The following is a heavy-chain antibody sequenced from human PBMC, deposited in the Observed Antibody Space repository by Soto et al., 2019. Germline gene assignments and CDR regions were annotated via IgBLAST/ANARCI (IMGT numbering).Heavy chain of an antibody. J-gene: IGHJ5*02. CDR3: AREQHDPYDASGYYFNWFDP. CDR1: GGTFSNYG. V-gene: IGHV1-69*13. CDR2: VIPLFGAA. D-gene: IGHD3-22*01. Sequence: SVKVSCKASGGTFSNYGINWVRQAPGQGPEWMGGVIPLFGAANYAQKFQGRVTITADASTSMVYMQLSSLRSEDTAVYYCAREQHDPYDASGYYFNWFDPWGQGTLVTVSS.